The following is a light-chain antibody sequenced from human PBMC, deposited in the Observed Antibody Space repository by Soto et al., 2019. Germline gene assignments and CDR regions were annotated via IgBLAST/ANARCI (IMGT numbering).Light chain of an antibody. J-gene: IGLJ1*01. CDR3: SSYTSSSPYV. CDR2: DVS. Sequence: ALTQPASVSGSPGQSITISCTGTSSDVGGYNYVSWYQQHPGKAPKLMIYDVSNRPSGVSNRFSGSKSGNTASLTISGLQAEDEADYYCSSYTSSSPYVYGTGTKVTVL. V-gene: IGLV2-14*01. CDR1: SSDVGGYNY.